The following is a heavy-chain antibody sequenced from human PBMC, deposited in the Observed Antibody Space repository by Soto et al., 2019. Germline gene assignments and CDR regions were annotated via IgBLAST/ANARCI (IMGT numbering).Heavy chain of an antibody. V-gene: IGHV1-69*13. CDR1: GGTFSSYA. J-gene: IGHJ3*02. Sequence: ASVKVSCKASGGTFSSYAISWVRQAPGQGLEWMGGIIPIFGTANYAQKFQGRVTITADESTSTAYMELSSLRSEDTAVYYCARDRENDILTGYYWTGAFDIWGQGTMVTVSS. D-gene: IGHD3-9*01. CDR3: ARDRENDILTGYYWTGAFDI. CDR2: IIPIFGTA.